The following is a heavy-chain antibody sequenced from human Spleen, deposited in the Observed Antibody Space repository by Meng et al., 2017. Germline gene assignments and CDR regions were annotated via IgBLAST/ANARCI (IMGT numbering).Heavy chain of an antibody. V-gene: IGHV3-23*03. J-gene: IGHJ4*02. CDR3: AKDLYYDFWSGYWAIDY. CDR2: IYSGGST. D-gene: IGHD3-3*01. CDR1: GFTFGDYA. Sequence: GESLKISCTASGFTFGDYAMSWFRQAPGKGLEWVSVIYSGGSTYYADSGKGRFTISRDNSKNTLYLQMNSLRAEDTAIYYCAKDLYYDFWSGYWAIDYWGQGNLVTVSS.